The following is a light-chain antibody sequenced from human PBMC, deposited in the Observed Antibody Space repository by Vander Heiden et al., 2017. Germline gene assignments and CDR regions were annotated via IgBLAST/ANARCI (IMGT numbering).Light chain of an antibody. CDR3: QNYGSSPQT. CDR2: GAF. J-gene: IGKJ1*01. CDR1: QSVSATY. Sequence: EIVLTQSPGTLASSPGERATLSCRASQSVSATYLGWYQQKPGQPPRLLIYGAFTRATGIPDRLSGSGSGTDFTLTISRMEPEDFAVSYCQNYGSSPQTFGEGTKVEIK. V-gene: IGKV3-20*01.